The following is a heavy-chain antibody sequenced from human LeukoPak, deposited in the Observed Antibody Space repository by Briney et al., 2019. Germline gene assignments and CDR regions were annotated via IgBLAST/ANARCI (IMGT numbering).Heavy chain of an antibody. CDR3: AKQWVDC. D-gene: IGHD2-8*01. CDR2: ISESGDTT. Sequence: GGSLRLSCAASGFPFGNYAMNWVRQAPGKGLEWVSSISESGDTTHYADSVKGRFTISRDNSQNTLFLQLNSLRAEDTALYYCAKQWVDCWGQGTLVTVSS. V-gene: IGHV3-23*01. CDR1: GFPFGNYA. J-gene: IGHJ4*02.